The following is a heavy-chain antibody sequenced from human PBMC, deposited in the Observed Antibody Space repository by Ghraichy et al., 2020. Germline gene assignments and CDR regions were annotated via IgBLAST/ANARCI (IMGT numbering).Heavy chain of an antibody. V-gene: IGHV3-21*01. Sequence: GGSLRLTCAASGFTFSSYSMNWVRQAPGKGLEWVSSISSSSSYIYYADSVKGRFTISRDNAKNSLYLQMNSLRAEDTAVYYCARDTEPYYDSSGYLFWGQGTLVTVSS. D-gene: IGHD3-22*01. CDR2: ISSSSSYI. CDR1: GFTFSSYS. J-gene: IGHJ4*02. CDR3: ARDTEPYYDSSGYLF.